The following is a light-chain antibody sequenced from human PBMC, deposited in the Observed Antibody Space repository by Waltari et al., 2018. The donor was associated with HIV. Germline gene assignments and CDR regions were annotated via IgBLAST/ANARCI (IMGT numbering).Light chain of an antibody. Sequence: QSVLTQPPSASGTPGQRVTISCSGSSSNVGSFTVNWYQQLPGTAPKLLTYSGDRLPSGVPARVSGSKSGPSASLAISGLQAEDEADYYGAAWDGRLNHYVFGPGTTVTVL. CDR3: AAWDGRLNHYV. CDR1: SSNVGSFT. V-gene: IGLV1-44*01. CDR2: SGD. J-gene: IGLJ1*01.